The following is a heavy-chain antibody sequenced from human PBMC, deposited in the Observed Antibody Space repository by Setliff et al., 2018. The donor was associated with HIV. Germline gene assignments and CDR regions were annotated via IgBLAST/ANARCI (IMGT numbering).Heavy chain of an antibody. CDR2: INTNTGNP. CDR1: GYTFTSYG. Sequence: AASVQVSCKASGYTFTSYGVSWVRQAPGQGLEWMGWINTNTGNPTYAQGFTGRFVFSLDTSVSTAYLQISSLKAEDTAVYYCARVGPGLWDLFDYWGQGTLVTVSS. V-gene: IGHV7-4-1*02. CDR3: ARVGPGLWDLFDY. J-gene: IGHJ4*02. D-gene: IGHD3-10*01.